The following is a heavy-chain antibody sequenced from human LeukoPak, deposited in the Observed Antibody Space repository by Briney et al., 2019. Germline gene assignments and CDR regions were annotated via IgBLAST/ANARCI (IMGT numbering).Heavy chain of an antibody. J-gene: IGHJ3*02. V-gene: IGHV3-74*01. CDR3: TKSDIFDI. CDR1: GFTFSSYW. CDR2: IKSDGSST. D-gene: IGHD2-15*01. Sequence: PGGSLRLSCAASGFTFSSYWMHWVRQAPGKGLMWVSRIKSDGSSTSYADSVKGRFTISRDNPKNTLFLQMNSLRAEDTAVYYCTKSDIFDIWGQGTMVTVSS.